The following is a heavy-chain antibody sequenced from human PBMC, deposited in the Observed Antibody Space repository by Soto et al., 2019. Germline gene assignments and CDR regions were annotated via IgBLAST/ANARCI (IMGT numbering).Heavy chain of an antibody. CDR2: ISGSGTTT. CDR1: GFSFESYA. J-gene: IGHJ4*02. CDR3: AKGLAAMAVAGTGPFDY. Sequence: EVQLLESGGGLVQPGGSLRLSCAASGFSFESYAMSWVRQTPGKGLEWLAAISGSGTTTYFADSVKGRFTGSRDNSKNTLYLQMNSLRVDATAVYYCAKGLAAMAVAGTGPFDYWGQGALVTVSA. D-gene: IGHD6-19*01. V-gene: IGHV3-23*01.